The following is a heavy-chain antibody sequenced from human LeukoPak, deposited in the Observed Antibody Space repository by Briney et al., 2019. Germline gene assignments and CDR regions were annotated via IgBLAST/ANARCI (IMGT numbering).Heavy chain of an antibody. CDR3: AREYYDILTGYYASWYFDR. J-gene: IGHJ2*01. V-gene: IGHV3-30*04. Sequence: GGSLRLSCAASGFTFSSYAMHWVRQAPGKGLEWVAVISYDGSNKYYADSVKGRFTISRDNSKNTLYLQMNSLRAEDTAVYYCAREYYDILTGYYASWYFDRWGRGTLVTVSS. D-gene: IGHD3-9*01. CDR1: GFTFSSYA. CDR2: ISYDGSNK.